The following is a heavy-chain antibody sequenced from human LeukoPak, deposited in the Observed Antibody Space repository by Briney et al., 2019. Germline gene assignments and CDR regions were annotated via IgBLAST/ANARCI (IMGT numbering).Heavy chain of an antibody. D-gene: IGHD2-2*01. CDR3: TRDRCSSTSCYFDY. CDR2: IRSKVYGGTT. CDR1: GFTFSSYS. Sequence: GGSLRLSCAASGFTFSSYSMNWVRQAPGKGLEWVGFIRSKVYGGTTEYAASVKGRFTISRDDSESIAYLQMNSLKTEDTAVYYCTRDRCSSTSCYFDYWGQGTLVTVSS. J-gene: IGHJ4*02. V-gene: IGHV3-49*04.